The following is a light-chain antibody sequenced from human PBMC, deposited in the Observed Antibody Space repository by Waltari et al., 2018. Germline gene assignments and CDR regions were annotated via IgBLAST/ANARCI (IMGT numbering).Light chain of an antibody. J-gene: IGLJ1*01. Sequence: SVLTQPASVSGSPGQSITISCRGTDNDIATYDYVSWYQQHPGQVPKLILYDVVLRPSVIPDRFSGSKSGTSATLGITGLQTGDEADYYCGVWDSSLSAYVFGPGT. V-gene: IGLV2-14*03. CDR1: DNDIATYDY. CDR2: DVV. CDR3: GVWDSSLSAYV.